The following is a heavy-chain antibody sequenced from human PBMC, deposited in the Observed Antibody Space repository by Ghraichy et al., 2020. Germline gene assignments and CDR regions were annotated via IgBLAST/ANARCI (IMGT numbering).Heavy chain of an antibody. D-gene: IGHD3-3*01. CDR1: GGSISSSSYY. CDR3: ASHVYEYWYFDL. J-gene: IGHJ2*01. V-gene: IGHV4-39*01. Sequence: SETLSLTCTVSGGSISSSSYYWGWIRQPPGKGLEWIGSFYYSGSTYYNPSLKSRVTISVDKSKNQFSQKLSSVAAADTAGYYCASHVYEYWYFDLWGRGPLVTVSS. CDR2: FYYSGST.